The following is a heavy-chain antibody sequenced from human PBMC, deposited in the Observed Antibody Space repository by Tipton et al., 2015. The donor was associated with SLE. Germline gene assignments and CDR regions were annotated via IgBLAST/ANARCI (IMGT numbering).Heavy chain of an antibody. D-gene: IGHD5-12*01. CDR3: ASLYRG. CDR2: ISGSDGIDGTT. J-gene: IGHJ4*02. Sequence: SLRLSCVASGFTFSTYGMRWVRQSPGKGLAWVSSISGSDGIDGTTYYADSVKGRFTISRDNSKNTLILQMDSLRVDGTAVYYCASLYRGWGQGTLVTVSS. CDR1: GFTFSTYG. V-gene: IGHV3-23*01.